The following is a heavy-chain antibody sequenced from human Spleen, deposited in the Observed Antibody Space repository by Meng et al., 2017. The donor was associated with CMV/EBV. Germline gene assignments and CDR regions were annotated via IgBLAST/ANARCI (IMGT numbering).Heavy chain of an antibody. CDR3: AKGGGERVTFDAMDV. D-gene: IGHD2-21*02. CDR1: GFTFSSYS. V-gene: IGHV3-48*04. J-gene: IGHJ6*02. CDR2: ISSSSSTI. Sequence: GESLKISCAASGFTFSSYSMNWVRQAPGKGLEWVSYISSSSSTIYYADSVKGRFTISRDNAKKTLSLQISTLRPEDTALYYCAKGGGERVTFDAMDVWGQGTTVTVSS.